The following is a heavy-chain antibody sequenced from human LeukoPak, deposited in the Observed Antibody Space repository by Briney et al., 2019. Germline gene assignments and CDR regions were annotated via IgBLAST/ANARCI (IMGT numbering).Heavy chain of an antibody. V-gene: IGHV3-48*01. J-gene: IGHJ6*04. CDR1: GFTFSSYS. D-gene: IGHD4/OR15-4a*01. CDR2: INGRSSII. CDR3: TRGTIMDV. Sequence: PGRSLRLSCAASGFTFSSYSMNWVRQAPGKGLEWVSFINGRSSIISYADSVEGRFTISRDNAKNSLYLQMNSLRVEDTAVYYCTRGTIMDVWGKGTTVTVSS.